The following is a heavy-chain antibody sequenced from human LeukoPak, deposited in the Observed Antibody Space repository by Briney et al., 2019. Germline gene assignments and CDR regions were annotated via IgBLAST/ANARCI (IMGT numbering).Heavy chain of an antibody. D-gene: IGHD3-22*01. CDR2: IRSKTYRGAA. CDR1: GFSIGTSA. Sequence: GGSLRLSCAASGFSIGTSAMSWVRQAPGKGLEWVGFIRSKTYRGAAEYATSLEGRFTISRDDSKGIAYLQANSLKTEDTAVYYCTSIYDTSAYYHSGIDYWGQGTLVTVSS. V-gene: IGHV3-49*04. CDR3: TSIYDTSAYYHSGIDY. J-gene: IGHJ4*02.